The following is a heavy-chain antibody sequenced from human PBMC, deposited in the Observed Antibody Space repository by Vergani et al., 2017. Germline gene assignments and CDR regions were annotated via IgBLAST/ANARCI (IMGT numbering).Heavy chain of an antibody. CDR2: ICYSGST. J-gene: IGHJ5*02. CDR3: ARDGADYYGSGSYGWFDP. V-gene: IGHV4-39*07. CDR1: GGSISSSSYY. D-gene: IGHD3-10*01. Sequence: QLQLQESGPGLVKPSETLSLTCTVSGGSISSSSYYWGWIRQPPGKGLDGIGSICYSGSTSYNPSLKSRVTISVDTSKNQFSLKLSSVTAADTAVYYCARDGADYYGSGSYGWFDPWGQGTLVTVSS.